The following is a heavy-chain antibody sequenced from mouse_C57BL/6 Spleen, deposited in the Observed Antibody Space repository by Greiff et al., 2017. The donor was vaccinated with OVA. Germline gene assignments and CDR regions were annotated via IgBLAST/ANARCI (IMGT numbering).Heavy chain of an antibody. CDR1: GYTFTDYY. V-gene: IGHV1-26*01. J-gene: IGHJ1*03. CDR2: INPNNGGT. D-gene: IGHD1-1*01. Sequence: EVQLQQSGPELVKPGASVKISCKASGYTFTDYYMNWVKQSHGKSLEWIGDINPNNGGTSYNQKFKGKATLTVAKSSSTAYMELRSLTSEDSAVYYCARATTVVDWYFDVWGTGITVTVAS. CDR3: ARATTVVDWYFDV.